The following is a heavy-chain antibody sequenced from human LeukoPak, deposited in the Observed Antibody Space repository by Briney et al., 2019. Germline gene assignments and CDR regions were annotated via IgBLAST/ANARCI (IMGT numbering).Heavy chain of an antibody. CDR1: DGSISSYY. CDR2: IYNSGST. D-gene: IGHD5-24*01. CDR3: ARDRGPYWYFDL. J-gene: IGHJ2*01. V-gene: IGHV4-59*01. Sequence: KPSETLSLTCAVSDGSISSYYWNWIRQPPGKGLEWIGSIYNSGSTDYNPSLKSRVTISVNLSKKLISLKLTSVTAADTALYYCARDRGPYWYFDLWGRGTLVTVSS.